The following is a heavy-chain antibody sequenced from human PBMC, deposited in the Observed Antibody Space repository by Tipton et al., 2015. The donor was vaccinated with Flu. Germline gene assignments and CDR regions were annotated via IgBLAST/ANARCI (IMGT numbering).Heavy chain of an antibody. J-gene: IGHJ4*02. V-gene: IGHV4-61*05. CDR2: TYDDGRS. CDR1: GGSISSSGYY. D-gene: IGHD3-10*02. Sequence: TLSLTCTVSGGSISSSGYYWAWIRQPPGKGLEWIAYTYDDGRSNYNSSLKSRLTISVDTSRNQFSLDLRSMTAADTAVYYCAKMVGGRRLFDYWGQGALVTVSS. CDR3: AKMVGGRRLFDY.